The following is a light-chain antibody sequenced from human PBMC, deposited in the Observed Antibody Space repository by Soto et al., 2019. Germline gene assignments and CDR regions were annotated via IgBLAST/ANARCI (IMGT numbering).Light chain of an antibody. CDR1: QNINNY. CDR2: VAS. J-gene: IGKJ4*01. CDR3: QQSYTTPLT. Sequence: DVQVTQSPSSVSASVGDRITITCRASQNINNYVDWYQQQPGKAPKLLISVASTLQTGVPPRFSGSGSGTDFTLTIRSLQPEDFATYYCQQSYTTPLTFGGGTRVEIK. V-gene: IGKV1-39*01.